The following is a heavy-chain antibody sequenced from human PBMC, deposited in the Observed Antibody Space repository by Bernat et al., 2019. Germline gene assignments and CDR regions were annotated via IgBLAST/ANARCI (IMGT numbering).Heavy chain of an antibody. CDR1: GFTFNSYA. D-gene: IGHD4-17*01. J-gene: IGHJ4*02. CDR3: AKDGGDYGFLDY. Sequence: EVQLLESGGGLVQPGGSLRLSCAASGFTFNSYAMSWVRQAPGKGLEWVSTVSPIGGSTYYADSVKGRFTISRDNSKNTLYLQRNSLRVEDTAVYYCAKDGGDYGFLDYWGLRTLVTVSS. V-gene: IGHV3-23*01. CDR2: VSPIGGST.